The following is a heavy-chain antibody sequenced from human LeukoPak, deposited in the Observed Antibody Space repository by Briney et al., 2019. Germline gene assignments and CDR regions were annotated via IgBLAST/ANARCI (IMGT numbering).Heavy chain of an antibody. D-gene: IGHD5-12*01. J-gene: IGHJ4*02. CDR3: ARGRRRRGYSGYDLGY. V-gene: IGHV1-8*01. Sequence: ASVEVSCKASGYTFTSYDINWVRQATGQGLEWMGWMNPNSGNTGYAQKFQGRVTMTRNTSISTAYMELSSLRSEDTAVYYCARGRRRRGYSGYDLGYWGQGTLVTVSS. CDR2: MNPNSGNT. CDR1: GYTFTSYD.